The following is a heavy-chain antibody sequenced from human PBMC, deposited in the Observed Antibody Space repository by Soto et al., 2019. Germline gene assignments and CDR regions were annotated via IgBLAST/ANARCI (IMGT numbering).Heavy chain of an antibody. Sequence: QVQLVQSGAEVKKPGASVRVSCKASGYTITSYSMHWVRQAPGQGLEWMGIINPSSGRTSYAQNFQGRVTMTSDTSTSIVYMEMSSLKSEDTAVYYCARDHNFGFILYAMDVWGQGTTVTVSS. D-gene: IGHD2-15*01. CDR1: GYTITSYS. J-gene: IGHJ6*02. V-gene: IGHV1-46*01. CDR3: ARDHNFGFILYAMDV. CDR2: INPSSGRT.